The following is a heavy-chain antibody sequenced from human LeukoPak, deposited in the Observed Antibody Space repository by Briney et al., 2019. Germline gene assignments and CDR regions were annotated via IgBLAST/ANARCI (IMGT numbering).Heavy chain of an antibody. CDR3: TKMVPLRFYDTSGQTY. CDR2: IQFDGSNI. V-gene: IGHV3-30*02. Sequence: GGSLRLSCVASGFLFSGYGMNWVRQAPGKGLEWVAFIQFDGSNIFYGDSVKGRFTVSRDNLQKTLYMQMDGLRAEDTAVYYCTKMVPLRFYDTSGQTYWGQGTLVTVSS. J-gene: IGHJ4*02. D-gene: IGHD2/OR15-2a*01. CDR1: GFLFSGYG.